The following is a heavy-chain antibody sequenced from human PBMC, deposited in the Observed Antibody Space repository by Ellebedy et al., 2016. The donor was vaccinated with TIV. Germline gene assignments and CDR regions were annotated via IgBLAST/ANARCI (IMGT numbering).Heavy chain of an antibody. J-gene: IGHJ6*02. CDR3: ARDGAYGDYSPGYYGMDV. CDR2: INQGGSVK. V-gene: IGHV3-7*03. D-gene: IGHD4-17*01. Sequence: GESLKISCAASGFSFRSYWMTWVRQAPGKGLEWVANINQGGSVKYYVDSVKGRFTISRDNGKNSVYLQMNSLRTEDTALYYCARDGAYGDYSPGYYGMDVWGQGTTVTVSS. CDR1: GFSFRSYW.